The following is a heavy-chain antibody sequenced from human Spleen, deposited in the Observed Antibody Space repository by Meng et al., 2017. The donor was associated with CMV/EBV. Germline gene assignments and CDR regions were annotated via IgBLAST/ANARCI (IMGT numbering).Heavy chain of an antibody. CDR1: GGSITSGGYY. CDR3: ARGGYHDNSGYYTFDY. D-gene: IGHD3-22*01. CDR2: IYYSGST. Sequence: LSCTVSGGSITSGGYYWSWIRQHPGEGLEWIGYIYYSGSTFYNPSLQSRISISIDTSKNQFSLRLTSMTAADTAVYYCARGGYHDNSGYYTFDYWGQGILVTVSS. V-gene: IGHV4-31*03. J-gene: IGHJ4*02.